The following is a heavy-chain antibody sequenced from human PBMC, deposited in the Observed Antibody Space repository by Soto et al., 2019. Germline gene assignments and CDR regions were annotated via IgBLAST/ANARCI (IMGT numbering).Heavy chain of an antibody. J-gene: IGHJ4*02. CDR2: ISAHNGNT. V-gene: IGHV1-18*01. Sequence: QVHLVQSGAEVKKPGASVKVSCKASGYTFTSYGITWVRQAPGQGLEWMGWISAHNGNTDYAQKLQGRVIVNRDTPTSTAYMELRSLISDDTAVYYWARGRYGDYWGQGALVTVSS. CDR3: ARGRYGDY. D-gene: IGHD1-1*01. CDR1: GYTFTSYG.